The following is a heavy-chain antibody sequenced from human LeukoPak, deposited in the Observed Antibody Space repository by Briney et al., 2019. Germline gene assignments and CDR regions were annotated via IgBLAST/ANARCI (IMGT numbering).Heavy chain of an antibody. CDR3: AKGPTGYSSSWPDY. CDR1: GFTFSSYG. Sequence: GGSLRLSCAASGFTFSSYGMHWVRQAPGKGLEWVAVISYDGSNKYYADSVKGRFTISRDNSKNTLYLQMNSLRAEDTAVYYCAKGPTGYSSSWPDYWGQGTLVTASS. V-gene: IGHV3-30*18. J-gene: IGHJ4*02. CDR2: ISYDGSNK. D-gene: IGHD6-13*01.